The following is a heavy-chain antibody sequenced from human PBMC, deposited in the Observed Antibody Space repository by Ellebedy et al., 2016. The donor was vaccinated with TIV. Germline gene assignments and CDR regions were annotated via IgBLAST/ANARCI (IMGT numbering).Heavy chain of an antibody. Sequence: GGSLRLSCAVSGFTFGSYAMNWVRQAPGKGLEWVSVLYPDAKTNYTDSVNGRFIVSRDSSKNTLYLQMNSLTAEDTAVYYCARDPGGGGDFGDNWFDPWGQGTLVTVSS. CDR1: GFTFGSYA. CDR3: ARDPGGGGDFGDNWFDP. CDR2: LYPDAKT. J-gene: IGHJ5*02. D-gene: IGHD2-21*01. V-gene: IGHV3-66*01.